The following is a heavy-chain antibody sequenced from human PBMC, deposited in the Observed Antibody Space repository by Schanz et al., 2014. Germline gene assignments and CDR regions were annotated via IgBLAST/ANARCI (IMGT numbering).Heavy chain of an antibody. J-gene: IGHJ4*02. Sequence: EVQLVESGGGLVQPGRSLRLSCVASGFRFDDYAMHWVRQAPGKGLEWVSGMSWNAGSLGYGDSVKGRFTISRDNAKNSLYLQMNSLRAEDTAVYYCAYYDVLTGFDYWGQGTLVTVSS. CDR1: GFRFDDYA. CDR2: MSWNAGSL. CDR3: AYYDVLTGFDY. D-gene: IGHD3-9*01. V-gene: IGHV3-9*01.